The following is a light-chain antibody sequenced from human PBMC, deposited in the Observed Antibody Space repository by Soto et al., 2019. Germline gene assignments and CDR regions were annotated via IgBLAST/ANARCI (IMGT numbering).Light chain of an antibody. J-gene: IGKJ1*01. V-gene: IGKV3-15*01. CDR2: GAS. CDR3: QQYNNWRGT. Sequence: EIVITHCPATLSVSPGERATLSCRASQSVSSNLAWYQQKPGQAPRLLIYGASTRATGIPARFSGSGSGTEVTLTISSLKSEDYAVYYCQQYNNWRGTFGQGTKVDIK. CDR1: QSVSSN.